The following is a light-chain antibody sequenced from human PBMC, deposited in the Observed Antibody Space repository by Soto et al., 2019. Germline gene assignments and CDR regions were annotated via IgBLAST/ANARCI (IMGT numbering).Light chain of an antibody. V-gene: IGKV4-1*01. Sequence: DIVMTQSPDSLAVSLGERVTINCKSSQSVLYSSNNKNFLAWYQQKPGQPPKVLIYWASTRESGVPDRFSGSGSGTDFTLTISSLQAEDVAVYYCQQYYSTPPWTFGQGTNVEIK. CDR1: QSVLYSSNNKNF. CDR2: WAS. J-gene: IGKJ1*01. CDR3: QQYYSTPPWT.